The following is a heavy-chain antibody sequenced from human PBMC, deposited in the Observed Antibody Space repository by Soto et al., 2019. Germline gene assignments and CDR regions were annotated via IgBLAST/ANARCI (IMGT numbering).Heavy chain of an antibody. V-gene: IGHV3-30*18. J-gene: IGHJ4*02. CDR3: AKGAGDGYNSLGY. CDR1: GFIFSDYG. Sequence: QVQLVESGGGVVQPGRSLRLSCAASGFIFSDYGMHWVRQAPGKGLEWMAVISYDGSNKYYADSVKGRFTISRDNSKDTLYLQMNSLRAEDTAVYYCAKGAGDGYNSLGYWGQGTLVTVPS. D-gene: IGHD5-12*01. CDR2: ISYDGSNK.